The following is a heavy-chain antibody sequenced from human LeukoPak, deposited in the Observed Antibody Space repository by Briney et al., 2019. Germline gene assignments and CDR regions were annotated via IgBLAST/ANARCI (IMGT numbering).Heavy chain of an antibody. V-gene: IGHV3-23*01. D-gene: IGHD3/OR15-3a*01. CDR1: GFTFSSYA. CDR2: ISGSGGST. J-gene: IGHJ4*02. CDR3: ARKPRRMGLAGVY. Sequence: GGSLRLSCAASGFTFSSYAMSWVRQAPGKGLEWVSAISGSGGSTYYADSVKGRFTISRDNSKNTLYLQMNSLRAEDTAVYYCARKPRRMGLAGVYWGQGTLVTVSS.